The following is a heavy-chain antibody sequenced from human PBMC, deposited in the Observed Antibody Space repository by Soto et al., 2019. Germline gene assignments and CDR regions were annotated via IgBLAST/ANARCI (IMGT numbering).Heavy chain of an antibody. V-gene: IGHV4-39*01. J-gene: IGHJ4*02. D-gene: IGHD6-13*01. CDR2: IYYTGST. Sequence: SETLSLTCTVSGGSINSDSYFWGWIRQPPGQGREWIGSIYYTGSTYYNPSLKSRVTISVDTSKNQFSLRLRSVTAADTGVFYCARQPLVGSSWYGDEIDYWGQGTLVTVSS. CDR3: ARQPLVGSSWYGDEIDY. CDR1: GGSINSDSYF.